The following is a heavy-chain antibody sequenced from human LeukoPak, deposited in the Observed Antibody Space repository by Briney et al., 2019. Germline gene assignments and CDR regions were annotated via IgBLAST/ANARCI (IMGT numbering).Heavy chain of an antibody. CDR2: ISSSGSTI. J-gene: IGHJ6*02. Sequence: GGSLRLSCAASGFTFSDYYMSWIRQAPGKGLEWVSYISSSGSTIYYADSVKGRFTISRDNAKNSLYLQMNSLRAEDTAVYYCASGTEQTAAVPGYYYGMDVWGQGTTVTVS. CDR3: ASGTEQTAAVPGYYYGMDV. V-gene: IGHV3-11*01. D-gene: IGHD6-13*01. CDR1: GFTFSDYY.